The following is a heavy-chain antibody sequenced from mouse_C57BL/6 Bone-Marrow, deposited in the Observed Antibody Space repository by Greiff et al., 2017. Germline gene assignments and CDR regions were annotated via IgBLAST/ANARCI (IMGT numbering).Heavy chain of an antibody. CDR1: GYTFTSYW. CDR3: ARGYGLFDY. CDR2: IDPSDSYT. J-gene: IGHJ2*01. D-gene: IGHD2-2*01. Sequence: VQLQQPGAELVMPGASVKLSCKASGYTFTSYWMHWVKQRPGQGLEWIGEIDPSDSYTNYNQKFKGKSILTVDKSSSTAYMQLSILTSEDSAVYYCARGYGLFDYWGQGTTLTVSS. V-gene: IGHV1-69*01.